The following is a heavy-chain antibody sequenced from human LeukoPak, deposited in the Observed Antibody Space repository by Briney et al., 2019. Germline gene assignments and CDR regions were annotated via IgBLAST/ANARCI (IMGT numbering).Heavy chain of an antibody. CDR1: GYTFTSHN. J-gene: IGHJ4*02. V-gene: IGHV1-46*01. CDR2: INPSGGST. Sequence: ASVKVSCKASGYTFTSHNMHWVRQAPGQGLEWMGIINPSGGSTSYAQKFQGRVTMTRDTSTSTVYMELSSLRSEDTAVYYCARDMIDSSGYDYVDYWGQGTLVTVSS. CDR3: ARDMIDSSGYDYVDY. D-gene: IGHD3-22*01.